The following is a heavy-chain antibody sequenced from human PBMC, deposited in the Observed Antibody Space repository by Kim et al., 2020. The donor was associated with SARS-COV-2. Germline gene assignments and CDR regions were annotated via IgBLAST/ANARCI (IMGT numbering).Heavy chain of an antibody. CDR1: GGSISSYY. V-gene: IGHV4-59*13. Sequence: SETLSLTCTVSGGSISSYYWSWIRQPPGKGLEWIGYIYYSGSTNYNPSLKSRVTISVDTSKNQFSLKLSSVTAADTAVYYCARVVTMVRGVIRWFDPWGQGTLVTVSS. J-gene: IGHJ5*02. CDR2: IYYSGST. CDR3: ARVVTMVRGVIRWFDP. D-gene: IGHD3-10*01.